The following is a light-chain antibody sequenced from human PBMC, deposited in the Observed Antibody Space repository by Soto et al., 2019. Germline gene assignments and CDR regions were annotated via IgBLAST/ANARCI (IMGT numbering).Light chain of an antibody. J-gene: IGLJ3*02. CDR2: RNN. CDR1: TSNIGKNY. V-gene: IGLV1-47*01. Sequence: QSVLTQPPSTSGTPGQRVSISCSGGTSNIGKNYVYWYEQLPGTAPKLLMYRNNERPSGVPDRFSGSKSGTSASLAISGLRSEDEADYYCAAWDDSLSAWVFGGGTKLTVL. CDR3: AAWDDSLSAWV.